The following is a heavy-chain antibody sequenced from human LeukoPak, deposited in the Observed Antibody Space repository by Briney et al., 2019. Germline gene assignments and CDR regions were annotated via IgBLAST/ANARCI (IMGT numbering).Heavy chain of an antibody. CDR2: ISGSGDNT. J-gene: IGHJ6*03. Sequence: PGGSLRLSCAASGFTFSSYGMTWVRQAPGKGLEWVSGISGSGDNTWYGDSVKGRFTISRDNSKNTLYLQMNSLRAEDTAVYYCAKGAAYQGLYYYYYMDVWGKGTTVTVSS. CDR3: AKGAAYQGLYYYYYMDV. CDR1: GFTFSSYG. V-gene: IGHV3-23*01. D-gene: IGHD2-21*01.